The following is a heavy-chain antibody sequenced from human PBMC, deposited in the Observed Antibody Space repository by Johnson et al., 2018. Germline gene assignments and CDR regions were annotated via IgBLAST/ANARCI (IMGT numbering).Heavy chain of an antibody. CDR3: AKDPAELPYYYHYMDV. J-gene: IGHJ6*03. D-gene: IGHD1-26*01. V-gene: IGHV3-30-3*01. Sequence: QVQLQEAGGGVVQPGRSLRLSCAASGFTFSSYAMHWVRQAPGKGLEWVAVISYDGSNKYYAEPVKGRFTISRDNAKNTLYLQMNSLRAEDTAVYYCAKDPAELPYYYHYMDVWGKGTTVTVSS. CDR1: GFTFSSYA. CDR2: ISYDGSNK.